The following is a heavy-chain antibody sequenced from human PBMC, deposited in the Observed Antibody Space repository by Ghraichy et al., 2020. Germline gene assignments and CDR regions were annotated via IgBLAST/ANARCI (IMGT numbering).Heavy chain of an antibody. CDR1: GFTFGDYA. Sequence: GGSLRLSCTASGFTFGDYAMSWFRQAPGKGLEWVGFIRSKAYGGTTEYAASVKGRFTISRDDSKSIAYLQMNSLKTEDTAVYYCTRNDFWSGYSQYNWFDPWGQGTLVTVSS. CDR3: TRNDFWSGYSQYNWFDP. CDR2: IRSKAYGGTT. D-gene: IGHD3-3*01. J-gene: IGHJ5*02. V-gene: IGHV3-49*03.